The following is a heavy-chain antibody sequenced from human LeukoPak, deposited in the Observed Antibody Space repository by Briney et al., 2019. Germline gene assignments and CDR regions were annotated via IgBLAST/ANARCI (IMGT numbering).Heavy chain of an antibody. J-gene: IGHJ4*02. Sequence: GVSLRLSCAASGVTFRDSAMTWVRQAPGKGLGWISAISTSGGDTIYTDSVKGRFTISRDNSRNTLFLQMNSLRAEDTAIYYCAKGGNYAPPDYWGQGTLVTVSS. V-gene: IGHV3-23*01. CDR3: AKGGNYAPPDY. D-gene: IGHD1-7*01. CDR1: GVTFRDSA. CDR2: ISTSGGDT.